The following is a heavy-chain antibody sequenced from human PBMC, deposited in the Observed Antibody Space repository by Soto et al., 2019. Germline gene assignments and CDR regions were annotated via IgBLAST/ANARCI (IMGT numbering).Heavy chain of an antibody. D-gene: IGHD2-2*01. CDR2: ISPYNGNT. J-gene: IGHJ2*01. V-gene: IGHV1-18*01. CDR1: GYTFTNYG. Sequence: QVQLVQSGDEVKKPGASVKVSCKASGYTFTNYGISWVRQAPGQGLEWMGWISPYNGNTKYPQKLQGRVTMTTDTSKRTSYIEMSSLRSDDTAVYFCAGAGDRCTRTSCYPWPDTHVDLWGRGTLVTVSS. CDR3: AGAGDRCTRTSCYPWPDTHVDL.